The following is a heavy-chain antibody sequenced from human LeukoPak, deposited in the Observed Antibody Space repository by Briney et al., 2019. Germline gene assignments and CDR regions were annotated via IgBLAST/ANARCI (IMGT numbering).Heavy chain of an antibody. J-gene: IGHJ4*02. CDR1: GFTFSSYA. V-gene: IGHV3-23*01. CDR2: ISGSGGST. Sequence: GGSLRLSCAASGFTFSSYAMSWVRQAPGKGLEWVSAISGSGGSTYYADSVKGRFTISRDNSKNTLYLQMNSLRAEDTAVYYCAKTPWTGNYYDSSGQFDYWGQGTLVTVSS. CDR3: AKTPWTGNYYDSSGQFDY. D-gene: IGHD3-22*01.